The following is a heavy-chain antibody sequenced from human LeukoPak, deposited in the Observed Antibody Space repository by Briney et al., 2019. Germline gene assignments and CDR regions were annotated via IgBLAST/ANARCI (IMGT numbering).Heavy chain of an antibody. CDR2: INPKSGGT. D-gene: IGHD3-16*02. V-gene: IGHV1-2*02. CDR3: ARDPSYRYYFDY. Sequence: ASVKVSCKASGYTFTGYYMHWVRQAPGQGLEWMGWINPKSGGTNYAQKFQGRVTMTRDTSISTAYMELSRLRSDDTAVYYCARDPSYRYYFDYWGQGTLVTVSS. CDR1: GYTFTGYY. J-gene: IGHJ4*02.